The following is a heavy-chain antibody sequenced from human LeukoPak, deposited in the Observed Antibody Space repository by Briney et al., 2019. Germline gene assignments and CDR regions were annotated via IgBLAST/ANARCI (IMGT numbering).Heavy chain of an antibody. J-gene: IGHJ4*02. Sequence: GGSLRLSCAASGFTFSSYGMHWVRQAPGKGLEWVAVISYDGSNKYYADSVKGRFTISRDNSKNTLYLQMNSLRAEDTAVYYCAKDRLTIFYYFDYWGQGILVTVSS. D-gene: IGHD3-9*01. CDR3: AKDRLTIFYYFDY. V-gene: IGHV3-30*18. CDR2: ISYDGSNK. CDR1: GFTFSSYG.